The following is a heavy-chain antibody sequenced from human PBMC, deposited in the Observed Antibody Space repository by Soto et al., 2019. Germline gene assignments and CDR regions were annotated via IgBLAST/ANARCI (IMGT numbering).Heavy chain of an antibody. D-gene: IGHD2-2*01. V-gene: IGHV4-34*01. J-gene: IGHJ3*02. Sequence: QVQLQQWGAGLLKPSETLSLTCAVYGGSFSGYYWTWIRQTPGKGLEWIGEINHSGSTNYHPSLTSRVRISADTSKKTFSLNLTSVTAADTAVYYCARGECSSNYGFTRWALDIGGQGTVVTVSS. CDR2: INHSGST. CDR1: GGSFSGYY. CDR3: ARGECSSNYGFTRWALDI.